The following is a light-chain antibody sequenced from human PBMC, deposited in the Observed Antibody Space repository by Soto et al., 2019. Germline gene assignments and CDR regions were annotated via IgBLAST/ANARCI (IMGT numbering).Light chain of an antibody. CDR2: EVT. CDR1: SSDVGAYNY. CDR3: SSFAGSNTHYV. J-gene: IGLJ1*01. V-gene: IGLV2-8*01. Sequence: QSALTQPPSASGSPGQSVTISCTGASSDVGAYNYVSWYQQHPGKAPKLIIYEVTKRPSGVPDRFSGSKSGNTASLTVSGLQAEDEDDYFCSSFAGSNTHYVFGAGTKLTVL.